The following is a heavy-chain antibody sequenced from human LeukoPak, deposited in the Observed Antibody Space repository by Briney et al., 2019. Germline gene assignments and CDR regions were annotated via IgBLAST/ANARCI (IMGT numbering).Heavy chain of an antibody. D-gene: IGHD6-13*01. Sequence: SETLSLTCAVYGGSFSGYYWSWIRQPPGKGLEWIGEINHSGSTNYNPSLKSRVTISVDTSKNQFSLKLSSVTAADTAVYYCARDSGSSWFDYWGQGTLVTVSS. CDR3: ARDSGSSWFDY. CDR2: INHSGST. J-gene: IGHJ4*02. V-gene: IGHV4-34*01. CDR1: GGSFSGYY.